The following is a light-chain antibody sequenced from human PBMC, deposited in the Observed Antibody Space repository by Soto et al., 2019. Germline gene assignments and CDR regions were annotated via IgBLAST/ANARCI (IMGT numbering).Light chain of an antibody. CDR2: KAS. Sequence: DIQMTQSPSTLSASVGDRVTITCRARQSISSKLAWYQQKPGKAPKVLIHKASSLESGVPSRFSGSGSGTEFPLPISSLQPDDFATYYCQQYSRYSFTFRGGTKVEIK. CDR3: QQYSRYSFT. CDR1: QSISSK. J-gene: IGKJ4*01. V-gene: IGKV1-5*03.